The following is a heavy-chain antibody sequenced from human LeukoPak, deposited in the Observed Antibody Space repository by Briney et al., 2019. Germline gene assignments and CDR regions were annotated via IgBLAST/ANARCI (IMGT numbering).Heavy chain of an antibody. CDR3: AKLRGPRGNLDAFDI. Sequence: PGGSLRLSCAASGFTVSSNYMSWVRQAPGKGLEWVSVIYSGGSTYYADSVKGRFTISRDNSKNTLYLQMNSLRAEDTAVYYCAKLRGPRGNLDAFDIWGQGTMVTVSS. D-gene: IGHD1-14*01. CDR1: GFTVSSNY. V-gene: IGHV3-66*01. J-gene: IGHJ3*02. CDR2: IYSGGST.